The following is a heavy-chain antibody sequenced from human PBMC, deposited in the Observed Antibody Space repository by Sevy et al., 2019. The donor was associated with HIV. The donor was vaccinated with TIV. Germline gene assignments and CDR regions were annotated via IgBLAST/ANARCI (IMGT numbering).Heavy chain of an antibody. CDR1: GFTFSSYG. CDR2: IWHDGSNK. CDR3: ARDPDEMGSPYGMDV. J-gene: IGHJ6*02. V-gene: IGHV3-33*01. Sequence: GGSLRLSCAASGFTFSSYGMHWVRQAPGKGLEWVAVIWHDGSNKYYADSVKGRFTISRDNSKNTLYLQMNSLRAEDTAVYYCARDPDEMGSPYGMDVWGQGTTVTVSS.